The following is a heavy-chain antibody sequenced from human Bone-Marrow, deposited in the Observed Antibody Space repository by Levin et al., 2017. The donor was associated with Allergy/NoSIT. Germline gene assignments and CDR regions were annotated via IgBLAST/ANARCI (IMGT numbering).Heavy chain of an antibody. CDR2: IKQDGSEK. Sequence: PGESLKISCAASGFTFSSYWMSWVRQAPGKGLEWVANIKQDGSEKYYVDSVKGRFTISRDNAKNSLYLQMNSLRAEDTAVYYCARWNHVVRGVPLWGQGTLVTVSS. CDR3: ARWNHVVRGVPL. V-gene: IGHV3-7*04. CDR1: GFTFSSYW. J-gene: IGHJ4*02. D-gene: IGHD3-10*01.